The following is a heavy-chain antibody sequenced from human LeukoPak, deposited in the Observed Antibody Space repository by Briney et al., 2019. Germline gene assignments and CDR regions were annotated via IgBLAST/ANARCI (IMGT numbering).Heavy chain of an antibody. CDR1: GLTVTNAW. Sequence: PGGSLRLSCAASGLTVTNAWMNWVRRSPGKGLEWLGEIYDSGKTNYHPSLRSRIAISIDTAKRQFSLELTAVTAADTAVYYCANHYSGYIDYWGQGTLVTVSS. J-gene: IGHJ4*02. V-gene: IGHV4/OR15-8*02. CDR3: ANHYSGYIDY. CDR2: IYDSGKT. D-gene: IGHD5-12*01.